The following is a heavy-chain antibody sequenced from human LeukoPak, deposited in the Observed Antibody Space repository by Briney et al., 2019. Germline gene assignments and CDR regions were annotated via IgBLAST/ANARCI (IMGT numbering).Heavy chain of an antibody. CDR2: IIPILGIA. Sequence: SVKVSCKASGGTFSSYAISWVRQAPGQGLEWMGRIIPILGIANYAPKFQGRATITADKSTSTASIELSSLRSEDTAVYDCASGLVSGVYGMDVWGQGTTVTVSS. D-gene: IGHD3/OR15-3a*01. CDR1: GGTFSSYA. CDR3: ASGLVSGVYGMDV. V-gene: IGHV1-69*04. J-gene: IGHJ6*02.